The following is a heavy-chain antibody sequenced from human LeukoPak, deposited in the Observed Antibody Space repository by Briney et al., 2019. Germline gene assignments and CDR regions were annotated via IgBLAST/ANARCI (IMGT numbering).Heavy chain of an antibody. CDR3: ARGHRDYEGSGYYVDY. D-gene: IGHD3-3*01. Sequence: PSETLSLTCTVSGGSISGYYWNWIRRPAGKGLEWIGRIYHSGSTDYNSSLRSRLTMSVDTSKSQFSLKLTSVTAADTAVYYCARGHRDYEGSGYYVDYWGQGTLVTISS. J-gene: IGHJ4*02. CDR1: GGSISGYY. V-gene: IGHV4-4*07. CDR2: IYHSGST.